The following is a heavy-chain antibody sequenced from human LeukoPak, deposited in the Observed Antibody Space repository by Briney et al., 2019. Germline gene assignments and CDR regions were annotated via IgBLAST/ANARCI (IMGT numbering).Heavy chain of an antibody. V-gene: IGHV3-48*03. CDR3: ARGRSSSSDKLWYLDY. CDR1: GFTFSSYE. Sequence: PGGSLRLSCAASGFTFSSYEMNWVRQAPGKGLEWVSYISSSGSTIYYADSVKGRFTISRDNAKNSLYLEMSSLRAEDTAVYYCARGRSSSSDKLWYLDYWGQGTVVSVSS. J-gene: IGHJ4*02. D-gene: IGHD6-6*01. CDR2: ISSSGSTI.